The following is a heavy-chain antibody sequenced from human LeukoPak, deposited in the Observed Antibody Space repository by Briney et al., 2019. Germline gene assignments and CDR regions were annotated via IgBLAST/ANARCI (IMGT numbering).Heavy chain of an antibody. J-gene: IGHJ4*02. CDR1: GGSFSGYY. V-gene: IGHV4-34*01. CDR2: INHSGST. D-gene: IGHD3-16*01. CDR3: TRGAGWLIDY. Sequence: SETLSLTCAVYGGSFSGYYWSWIRQPPGKGLEWIGEINHSGSTNYNPSLKSRVTISVGTSKNQFSLKLNSLTTADTAVYYCTRGAGWLIDYWGQGILVTVSS.